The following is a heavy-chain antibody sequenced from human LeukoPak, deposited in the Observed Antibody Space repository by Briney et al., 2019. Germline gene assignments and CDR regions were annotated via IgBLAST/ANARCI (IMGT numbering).Heavy chain of an antibody. J-gene: IGHJ5*02. Sequence: PSETLSLTCAVSGYSINSGYYWGWIRQPPGKGLEWIGSIYHSGSTYYNPSLKSRVTISVGTSKNQFSLKLSSVTAADTAVYYCARVDCSSTSCYITWFDPWGQGTLVTVSS. D-gene: IGHD2-2*02. CDR3: ARVDCSSTSCYITWFDP. V-gene: IGHV4-38-2*01. CDR1: GYSINSGYY. CDR2: IYHSGST.